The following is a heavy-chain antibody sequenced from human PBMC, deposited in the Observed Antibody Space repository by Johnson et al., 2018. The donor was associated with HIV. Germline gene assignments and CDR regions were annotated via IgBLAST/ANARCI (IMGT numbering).Heavy chain of an antibody. CDR3: ARAGVGAGAFDI. CDR2: ISSSGGTI. V-gene: IGHV3-11*04. D-gene: IGHD1-26*01. Sequence: QMQLVESGGGLVKPGGSLRLSCAASGFTFSDYYMTWIRQAPGKGLEWVSYISSSGGTIYYTDSVKGRFTISRDNSKNQLYLQMNSLRAGDTAVYYCARAGVGAGAFDIWGQGTMVTVSS. CDR1: GFTFSDYY. J-gene: IGHJ3*02.